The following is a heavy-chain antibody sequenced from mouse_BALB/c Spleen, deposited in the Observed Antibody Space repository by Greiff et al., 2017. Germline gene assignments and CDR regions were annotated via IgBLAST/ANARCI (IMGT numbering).Heavy chain of an antibody. J-gene: IGHJ3*01. CDR3: TRHWDEFAY. V-gene: IGHV1-5*01. Sequence: EVQRVESGTVLARPGASVKMSCKASGYSFTSYWMHWVKQRPGQGLEWIGAIYPGNSDTSYNQKFKGKAKLTAVTSASTAYMELSSLTNEDSAVYYCTRHWDEFAYWGQGTLVTVSA. D-gene: IGHD4-1*01. CDR1: GYSFTSYW. CDR2: IYPGNSDT.